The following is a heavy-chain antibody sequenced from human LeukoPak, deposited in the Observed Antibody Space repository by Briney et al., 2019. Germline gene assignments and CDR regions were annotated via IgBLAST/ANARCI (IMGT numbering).Heavy chain of an antibody. CDR2: INPNSGGT. CDR3: KYGDYEDVDY. V-gene: IGHV1-2*02. CDR1: GYTFTGYY. Sequence: GASVKVSCKASGYTFTGYYMHWVRQAPGQGLEWMGWINPNSGGTNYAQKFQGGVTITRDTSISTAYMELSRLRSDDTAAYYCKYGDYEDVDYWGQGTLVTVSS. D-gene: IGHD4-17*01. J-gene: IGHJ4*02.